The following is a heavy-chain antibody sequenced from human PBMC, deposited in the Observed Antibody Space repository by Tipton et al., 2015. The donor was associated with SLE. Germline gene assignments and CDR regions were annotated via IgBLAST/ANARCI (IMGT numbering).Heavy chain of an antibody. Sequence: TLSLTCTVSGGSIGSSTYYWGWIRQPPGKGLEWIGSIYYSGSTYYRPSLKSRVTIPVDTSKNQFPLKLNSLTAADTAVYYCARSRIGLGYNYDMDVWGKGTTVTVSS. V-gene: IGHV4-39*06. D-gene: IGHD1-1*01. J-gene: IGHJ6*03. CDR3: ARSRIGLGYNYDMDV. CDR2: IYYSGST. CDR1: GGSIGSSTYY.